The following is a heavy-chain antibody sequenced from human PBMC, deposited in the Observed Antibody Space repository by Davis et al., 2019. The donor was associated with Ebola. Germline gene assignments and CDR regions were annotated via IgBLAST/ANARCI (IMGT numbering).Heavy chain of an antibody. CDR2: ISAYNGNT. Sequence: ASVKVSCKASGYTFTSYGISWVRQAPGQGMEWMGGISAYNGNTNYAQKLQGRVTMTTDTSTSTAYMELRSLRSDDTAVYYCARAQFPTTSDHWGQGTLVTVSS. CDR3: ARAQFPTTSDH. CDR1: GYTFTSYG. D-gene: IGHD1-1*01. J-gene: IGHJ4*02. V-gene: IGHV1-18*01.